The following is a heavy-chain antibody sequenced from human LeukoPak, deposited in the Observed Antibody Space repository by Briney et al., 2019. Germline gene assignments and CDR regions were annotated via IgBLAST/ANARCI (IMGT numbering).Heavy chain of an antibody. CDR1: GYSFSSYW. CDR3: ATTPNCGSGSRELDY. D-gene: IGHD3-10*01. Sequence: GESLQISCQGSGYSFSSYWISWVRQMPRKSLVWMGRIDPSDSYTNYSPSFQGHVTISADKSISTAYLQWSSLKASDTAMYYCATTPNCGSGSRELDYWGQGTLVTVSS. J-gene: IGHJ4*02. V-gene: IGHV5-10-1*01. CDR2: IDPSDSYT.